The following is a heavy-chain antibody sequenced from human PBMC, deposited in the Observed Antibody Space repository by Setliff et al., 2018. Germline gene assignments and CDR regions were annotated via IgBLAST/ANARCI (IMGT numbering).Heavy chain of an antibody. Sequence: PSETLSLTCAVSGYSISSGYYWGWIRQPPGKGLEWIGIIYHSGSTYYNPSLKSRVTISVDTSKNQFPLKPSSVTAADTAVYYCARTSGSGSSLLPNFSDPWGQGTLVTVSS. V-gene: IGHV4-38-2*01. CDR2: IYHSGST. CDR1: GYSISSGYY. CDR3: ARTSGSGSSLLPNFSDP. D-gene: IGHD3-10*01. J-gene: IGHJ5*02.